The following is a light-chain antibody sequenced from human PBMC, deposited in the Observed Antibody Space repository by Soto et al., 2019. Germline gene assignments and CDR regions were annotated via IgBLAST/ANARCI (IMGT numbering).Light chain of an antibody. J-gene: IGKJ1*01. CDR3: QQYGSSPSST. CDR1: QSVSSF. Sequence: EIEVTQSPATLSLSPGERATLSCRASQSVSSFFAWYQQKPGQSPRLLIYGASSRATGIPDRFSGSGSGTDFTLTISRLESEDFAVYYCQQYGSSPSSTFGQGTKVDIK. CDR2: GAS. V-gene: IGKV3-20*01.